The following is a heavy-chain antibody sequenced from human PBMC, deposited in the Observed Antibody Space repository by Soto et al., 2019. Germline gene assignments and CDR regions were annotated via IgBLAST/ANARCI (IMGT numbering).Heavy chain of an antibody. CDR3: ATAGGGGGY. D-gene: IGHD3-10*01. CDR1: GFTVSNNY. J-gene: IGHJ4*02. V-gene: IGHV3-53*01. CDR2: IYSGGYT. Sequence: EVQLVESGGGLIQPGGSLRLSCAVSGFTVSNNYMSWVRQAPGKGLEGVSVIYSGGYTAYGDSVKGRFTISRDNSKNTLLLKYKGMRAADPAVFYGATAGGGGGYWGQGTLVTVSS.